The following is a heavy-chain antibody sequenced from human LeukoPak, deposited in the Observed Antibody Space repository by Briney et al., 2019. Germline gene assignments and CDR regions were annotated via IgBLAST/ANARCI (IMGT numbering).Heavy chain of an antibody. Sequence: SETMSPTCAVSADSFSSHYWTWIRQPPGKGLEWIGYISYIGSTNYNPSRKSGVTISIDTSKNQFSLKLSSVSAADTAVYYCARDLVTVTKGFDIWGQGTMVSVSS. D-gene: IGHD4-17*01. J-gene: IGHJ3*02. CDR3: ARDLVTVTKGFDI. CDR2: ISYIGST. CDR1: ADSFSSHY. V-gene: IGHV4-59*11.